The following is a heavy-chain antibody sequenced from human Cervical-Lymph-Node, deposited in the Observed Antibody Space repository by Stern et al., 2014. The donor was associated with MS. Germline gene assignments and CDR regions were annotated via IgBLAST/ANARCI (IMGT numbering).Heavy chain of an antibody. CDR1: GFTFSGHG. CDR2: IWFDGSYK. J-gene: IGHJ4*02. CDR3: ARDATKGYSSGWSNL. Sequence: VQLVESGGGVVQPGKSLRLSCVGSGFTFSGHGMHWVRQAPGKGLEWVAVIWFDGSYKYNGDSVKGRFTISRDNSKNLMYLHMNNLRGDDTAIYFCARDATKGYSSGWSNLWGQGTLVTVSS. D-gene: IGHD6-19*01. V-gene: IGHV3-33*01.